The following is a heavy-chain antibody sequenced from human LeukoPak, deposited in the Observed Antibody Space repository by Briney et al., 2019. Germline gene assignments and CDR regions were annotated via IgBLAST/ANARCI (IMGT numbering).Heavy chain of an antibody. CDR1: GYFISSGYY. CDR3: ARGIVVVPAAIDY. CDR2: MFHSRNT. J-gene: IGHJ4*02. Sequence: SETLSLTCTVSGYFISSGYYWGWIRQSPGKGLEWIGTMFHSRNTYYNPSLNSRVTISVDTSKNQFSLKLSSVTAADTAVYYCARGIVVVPAAIDYWGQGTLVTVSS. D-gene: IGHD2-2*01. V-gene: IGHV4-38-2*02.